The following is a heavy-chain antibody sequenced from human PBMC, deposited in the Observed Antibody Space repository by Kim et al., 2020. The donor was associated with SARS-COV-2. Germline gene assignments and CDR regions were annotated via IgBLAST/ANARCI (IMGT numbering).Heavy chain of an antibody. CDR2: INAGNGNT. Sequence: ASVKVSCKASGYTFTSYAMHWVRQAPGQRLEWMGWINAGNGNTKYSQKFQGRVTITRDTSASTAYMELSSLRSEDTAVYYCARRGGLLWFGELLCTNYYYGMDVWGQGTTVTVSS. CDR3: ARRGGLLWFGELLCTNYYYGMDV. D-gene: IGHD3-10*01. J-gene: IGHJ6*02. CDR1: GYTFTSYA. V-gene: IGHV1-3*01.